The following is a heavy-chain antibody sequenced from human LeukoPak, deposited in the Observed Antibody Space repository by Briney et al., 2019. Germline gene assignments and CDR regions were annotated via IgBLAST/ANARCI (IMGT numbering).Heavy chain of an antibody. J-gene: IGHJ6*02. V-gene: IGHV1-18*01. Sequence: GASVKVSCKASGYTFTSYGISWVRQAPGQGLEWIGGVCAYNGNTNYAQKLQGRDTMTTDTSTSTAYMELRSLRSDDTAVYYCARDSAFYYGGRYGMDVWGQGTTVTVSS. CDR3: ARDSAFYYGGRYGMDV. CDR2: VCAYNGNT. D-gene: IGHD4-23*01. CDR1: GYTFTSYG.